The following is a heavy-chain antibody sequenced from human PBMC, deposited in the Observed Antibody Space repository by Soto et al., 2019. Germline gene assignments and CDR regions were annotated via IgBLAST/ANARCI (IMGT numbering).Heavy chain of an antibody. J-gene: IGHJ4*02. V-gene: IGHV3-33*01. CDR2: IWYDGSNK. Sequence: QVQLVESGGGVVQPGRSLRLSCEASGFTFSSYGMHWVRQAPGKGLECVAVIWYDGSNKYHADSVKGRFTISRDNSKNTLYLQMNSLRAEDTAVYYCARDCAGYSSGWYQRGGFDYWGQGTLVTVSS. CDR3: ARDCAGYSSGWYQRGGFDY. D-gene: IGHD6-19*01. CDR1: GFTFSSYG.